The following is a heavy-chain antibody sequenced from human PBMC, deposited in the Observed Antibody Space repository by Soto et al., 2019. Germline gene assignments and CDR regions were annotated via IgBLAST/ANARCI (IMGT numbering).Heavy chain of an antibody. CDR1: GFTFSSRW. CDR2: INSDGTTI. D-gene: IGHD4-17*01. V-gene: IGHV3-74*01. J-gene: IGHJ4*02. Sequence: LRLSCAASGFTFSSRWMHWVRQAPGKGLVWVSRINSDGTTITYADSVKGRFTISRDNAKNTLYLQMNSLRAEDTAVYYCARGTQTTVTTRLFDCWGQGTLVPVSS. CDR3: ARGTQTTVTTRLFDC.